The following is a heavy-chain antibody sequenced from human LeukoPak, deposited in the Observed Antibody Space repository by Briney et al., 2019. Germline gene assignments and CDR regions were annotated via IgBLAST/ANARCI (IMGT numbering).Heavy chain of an antibody. CDR2: IIPIFGTA. D-gene: IGHD6-13*01. CDR1: GGTFSSYA. CDR3: ARGLVVGIAAAGGIYYFDY. V-gene: IGHV1-69*05. J-gene: IGHJ4*02. Sequence: SVKVSCKASGGTFSSYAISWVRQAPGQGLEWMGGIIPIFGTANYAQKFQGRVTITTDESTSTAYMELSSLRSEDTAVYCCARGLVVGIAAAGGIYYFDYWGQGTLVTVSS.